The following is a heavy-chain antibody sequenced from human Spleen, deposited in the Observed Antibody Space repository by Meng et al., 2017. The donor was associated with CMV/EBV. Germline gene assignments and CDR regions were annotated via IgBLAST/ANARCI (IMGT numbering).Heavy chain of an antibody. CDR2: IYYSGST. Sequence: SETLSLTCTVSGGSISSGDHYWSWIRQPPGKGLEWIGYIYYSGSTNYNPSLKSRVTISVDTSKNQFSLKLSSVTAEDTAVYYCENHPGVVLYHYGMDVWGQGTTVTVSS. CDR3: ENHPGVVLYHYGMDV. V-gene: IGHV4-61*08. CDR1: GGSISSGDHY. D-gene: IGHD2-15*01. J-gene: IGHJ6*02.